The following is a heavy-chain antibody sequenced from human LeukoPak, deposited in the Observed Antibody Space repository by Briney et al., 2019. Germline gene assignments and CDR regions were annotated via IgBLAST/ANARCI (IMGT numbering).Heavy chain of an antibody. CDR3: ARVTGYSSGWYTGDGFDI. Sequence: GSLRLSCAASGVTFSSYAMSWVRQAPGKGLEWVSAISGSGGSTYYADSVKGRFTISRDNSKNTLYLQMNSLRAEDTAIYYCARVTGYSSGWYTGDGFDIWSQGTMVTVSS. CDR2: ISGSGGST. D-gene: IGHD6-19*01. CDR1: GVTFSSYA. J-gene: IGHJ3*02. V-gene: IGHV3-23*01.